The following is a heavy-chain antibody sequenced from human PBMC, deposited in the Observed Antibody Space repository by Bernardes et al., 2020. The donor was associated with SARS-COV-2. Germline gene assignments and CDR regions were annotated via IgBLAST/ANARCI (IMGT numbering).Heavy chain of an antibody. CDR1: GFTVSGTY. V-gene: IGHV3-66*01. CDR3: TRDPGYGSGNVLFDP. J-gene: IGHJ5*02. Sequence: GGSLRLSCAASGFTVSGTYMSWVRQAPGKGLEWVSVIYRDGTTYYADSVKGRFSISRDNSKNTLYLQMHSLRADDTAMYHCTRDPGYGSGNVLFDPWGQGTLVTVSS. D-gene: IGHD3-10*01. CDR2: IYRDGTT.